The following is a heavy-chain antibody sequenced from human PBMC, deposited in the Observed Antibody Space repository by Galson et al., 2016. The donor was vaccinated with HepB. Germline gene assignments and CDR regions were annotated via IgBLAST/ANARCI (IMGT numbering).Heavy chain of an antibody. CDR1: GFICGSYV. D-gene: IGHD2-15*01. CDR3: ARGDNVVVAAARKRYYYNGMDV. J-gene: IGHJ6*04. CDR2: ISHDATVT. V-gene: IGHV3-74*03. Sequence: SLRLSCAASGFICGSYVLHWVRQAPGTGLVMVSHISHDATVTTYADSATVRFNRSRDNAKNTVYLQMRSLRAEDTAVYYCARGDNVVVAAARKRYYYNGMDVWGKGTTVTVSS.